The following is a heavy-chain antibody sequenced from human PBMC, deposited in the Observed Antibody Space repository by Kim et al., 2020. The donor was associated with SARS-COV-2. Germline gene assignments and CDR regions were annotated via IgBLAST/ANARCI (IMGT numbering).Heavy chain of an antibody. CDR1: GFAFSLYY. CDR3: AKVSAYNYYTPPFYYYYAMDV. CDR2: IASGSGGSSFI. Sequence: GGSLRLSCEASGFAFSLYYMSWVRQAPGKGLEWVSSIASGSGGSSFIYYADSVRGRFTISRDNAKNSLYLQMNGLRGEDTAVYYCAKVSAYNYYTPPFYYYYAMDVWGQGTTVTVSS. D-gene: IGHD5-12*01. V-gene: IGHV3-21*01. J-gene: IGHJ6*02.